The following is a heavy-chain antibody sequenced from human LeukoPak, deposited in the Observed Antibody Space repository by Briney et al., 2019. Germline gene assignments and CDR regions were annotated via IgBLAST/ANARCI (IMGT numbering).Heavy chain of an antibody. CDR2: IIPIFGTA. CDR1: GGTFSSYA. J-gene: IGHJ3*02. Sequence: GSSVKVSYKASGGTFSSYAISWVRQAPGQGLEWMGGIIPIFGTANYAQKFQGRVTITADESTSTAYMELSSLRSEDTAVYYCARTEFGAQGYDSSAKGAFDIWGQGTMVTVSS. V-gene: IGHV1-69*01. D-gene: IGHD3-22*01. CDR3: ARTEFGAQGYDSSAKGAFDI.